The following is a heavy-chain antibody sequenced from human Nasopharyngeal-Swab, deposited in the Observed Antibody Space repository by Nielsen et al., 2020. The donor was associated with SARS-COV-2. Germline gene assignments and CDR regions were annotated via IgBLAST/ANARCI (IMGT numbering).Heavy chain of an antibody. J-gene: IGHJ4*02. Sequence: ASVKVSCKASGYTFTSYGISWVRQAPGQGLEWMGWISAYNGNTNYAQKLQGRVTMTTDTSTSTAYMELRSPRSDDTAVYYCARDRGRYFDWLLYYFDYWGQGTLVTVSS. CDR2: ISAYNGNT. CDR3: ARDRGRYFDWLLYYFDY. V-gene: IGHV1-18*01. D-gene: IGHD3-9*01. CDR1: GYTFTSYG.